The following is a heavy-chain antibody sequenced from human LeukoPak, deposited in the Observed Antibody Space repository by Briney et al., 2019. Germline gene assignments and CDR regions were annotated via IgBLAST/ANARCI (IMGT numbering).Heavy chain of an antibody. J-gene: IGHJ4*02. V-gene: IGHV3-21*01. CDR3: ARLVGAAFDY. D-gene: IGHD1-26*01. CDR2: ISSSSSYM. Sequence: GGSLRLSCSASGFTFSSYEMNWVRQAPGKGLEWVSSISSSSSYMYYADSVKGRFTISRDNAKNSLYLQMNSLRAEDTAVYYCARLVGAAFDYWGQGTLVTVSS. CDR1: GFTFSSYE.